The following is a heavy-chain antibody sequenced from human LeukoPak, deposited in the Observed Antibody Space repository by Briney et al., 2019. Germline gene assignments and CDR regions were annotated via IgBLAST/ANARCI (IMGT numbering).Heavy chain of an antibody. CDR1: GFTFSSYS. Sequence: GGSLRLSCAASGFTFSSYSLNWVRQAPGKGLEWVSSISTSSSYIYYADSVKGRFTISRDNAKNSLYLQMNSLRADDTAVYYCARSARLMKGVVEVTALDDWGQGTLVTVSS. CDR2: ISTSSSYI. V-gene: IGHV3-21*01. D-gene: IGHD3-3*01. J-gene: IGHJ4*02. CDR3: ARSARLMKGVVEVTALDD.